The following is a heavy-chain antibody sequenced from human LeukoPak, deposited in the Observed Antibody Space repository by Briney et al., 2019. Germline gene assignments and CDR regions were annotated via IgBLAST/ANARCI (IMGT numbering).Heavy chain of an antibody. CDR1: GYSFTSYW. CDR2: IYPGDSDT. Sequence: GESLEISCKGSGYSFTSYWIGWVHQMPGKGLEWMGIIYPGDSDTRYSPSFQGQVTISADKSIGTAYLQWSSLKASDTAMYYCAVGATPVVDYWGQGTLVPVSS. CDR3: AVGATPVVDY. V-gene: IGHV5-51*07. D-gene: IGHD1-26*01. J-gene: IGHJ4*02.